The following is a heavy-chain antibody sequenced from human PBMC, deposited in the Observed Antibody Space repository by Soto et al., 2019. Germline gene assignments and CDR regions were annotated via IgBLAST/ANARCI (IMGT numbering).Heavy chain of an antibody. CDR2: IIPIFGTA. CDR3: ARDRGMATPFGYFDY. V-gene: IGHV1-69*13. D-gene: IGHD5-12*01. J-gene: IGHJ4*02. CDR1: GGTFSSYA. Sequence: SVKVSCKASGGTFSSYAMSWVRQAPGQGLEWMGGIIPIFGTANYAQKFQGRVTITADESTSTAYMELSSLRSEDTAVYYCARDRGMATPFGYFDYWGQGTLVTVSS.